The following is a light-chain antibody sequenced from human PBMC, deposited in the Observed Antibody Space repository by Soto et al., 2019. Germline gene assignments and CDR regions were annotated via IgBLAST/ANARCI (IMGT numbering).Light chain of an antibody. CDR3: QQADTRPLT. V-gene: IGKV1D-12*01. CDR2: AAS. J-gene: IGKJ5*01. Sequence: DIRMSQSPSSVSASVGDRVTISCQSSHGISRSLAWYQQKPGKAPKLLIYAASRLQSGVPSRFSGSGFWTDFTLTISSRQPEDSALYYSQQADTRPLTFAQGT. CDR1: HGISRS.